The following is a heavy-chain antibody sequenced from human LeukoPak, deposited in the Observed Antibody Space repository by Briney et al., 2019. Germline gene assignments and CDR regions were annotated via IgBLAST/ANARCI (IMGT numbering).Heavy chain of an antibody. CDR3: AREARGDGYNYLVLALNWFDP. D-gene: IGHD5-24*01. CDR1: GGTFSSYA. Sequence: ASVKVSCKASGGTFSSYAISWVRQAPGQGLEWMRGIIPIFGTANYAQKFQGRVTITADESTSTAYMELSSLRSEDTAVYYCAREARGDGYNYLVLALNWFDPWGQGTLVTVSS. J-gene: IGHJ5*02. V-gene: IGHV1-69*13. CDR2: IIPIFGTA.